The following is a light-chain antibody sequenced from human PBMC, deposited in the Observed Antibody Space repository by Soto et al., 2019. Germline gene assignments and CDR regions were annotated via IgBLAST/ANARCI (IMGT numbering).Light chain of an antibody. Sequence: QYVLTQPPSASGTPGQTVTISCSGSSSNIGGNFVSWYQHVPGTAPKVLIFMNNQRPSGVPVRFSGSKSGTSASLAISGLRSEDESDYYCAAWDDSLEGVLFGGGTKLTVL. CDR3: AAWDDSLEGVL. CDR2: MNN. CDR1: SSNIGGNF. J-gene: IGLJ2*01. V-gene: IGLV1-47*01.